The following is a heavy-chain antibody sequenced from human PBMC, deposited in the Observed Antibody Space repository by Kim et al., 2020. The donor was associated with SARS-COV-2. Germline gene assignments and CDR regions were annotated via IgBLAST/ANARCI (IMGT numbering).Heavy chain of an antibody. Sequence: AESMTGTFTPSRDNARNTRYLQMNSRGAEDTAVYYCAKVQSSGWYDSADYWGQGTLVTVSS. D-gene: IGHD6-19*01. J-gene: IGHJ4*02. CDR3: AKVQSSGWYDSADY. V-gene: IGHV3-23*01.